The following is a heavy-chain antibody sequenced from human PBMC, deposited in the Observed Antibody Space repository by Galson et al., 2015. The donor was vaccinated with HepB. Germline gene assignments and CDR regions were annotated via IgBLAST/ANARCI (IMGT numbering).Heavy chain of an antibody. CDR3: ARDHQYEIWSGYYSGGGYFDL. D-gene: IGHD3-3*01. CDR2: IYSGGST. V-gene: IGHV3-53*01. Sequence: FLRLSCAACGLTVGSHYMSWVRQAPGQGLEWASVIYSGGSTYYADSVKGRFTISRDNSKNTLYLQRNSLRAEDTAVDYRARDHQYEIWSGYYSGGGYFDLWGRGTLVTVSS. J-gene: IGHJ2*01. CDR1: GLTVGSHY.